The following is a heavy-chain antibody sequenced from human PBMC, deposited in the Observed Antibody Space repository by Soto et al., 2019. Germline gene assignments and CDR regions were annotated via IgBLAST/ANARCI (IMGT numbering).Heavy chain of an antibody. Sequence: SETLSLTCAVYGGSFSGYYWSWIRQPPGKGLEWIGEINHSGSTNYNPSLKSRVTISVDTSKNQFSLKLSSVTAADTAVYYCARGEGSSSDYYYYYMDVWGKGTTVTVSS. V-gene: IGHV4-34*01. CDR1: GGSFSGYY. CDR2: INHSGST. D-gene: IGHD6-6*01. CDR3: ARGEGSSSDYYYYYMDV. J-gene: IGHJ6*03.